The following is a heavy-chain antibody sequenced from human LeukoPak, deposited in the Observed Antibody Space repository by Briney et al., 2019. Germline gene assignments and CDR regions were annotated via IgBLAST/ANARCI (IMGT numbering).Heavy chain of an antibody. CDR3: AKDRSSWYYPFDS. CDR1: GFTLSSYA. CDR2: VSGGGHNT. V-gene: IGHV3-23*01. Sequence: GGSLRLSCAASGFTLSSYAMSWVRQAPGKGLEWVSVVSGGGHNTYYADSVKGRFTMSRDNSKRTVYLQMNSLRAEDTAVYYCAKDRSSWYYPFDSWGQGTLVTVSS. D-gene: IGHD3-3*01. J-gene: IGHJ4*02.